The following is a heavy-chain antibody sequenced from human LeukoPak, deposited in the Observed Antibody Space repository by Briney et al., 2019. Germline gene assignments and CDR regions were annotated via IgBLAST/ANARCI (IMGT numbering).Heavy chain of an antibody. CDR1: GGSISSYY. CDR3: ARRRVGAAAGLDY. D-gene: IGHD6-13*01. V-gene: IGHV4-59*08. Sequence: PSETLSLTCTVSGGSISSYYWYWIRQPPGEGLEWIGYIYSSGSTNYNPSLKSRVTISVDTSKNQFSLKLSSVTAADTAVYYCARRRVGAAAGLDYWGQGTLVTVSS. J-gene: IGHJ4*02. CDR2: IYSSGST.